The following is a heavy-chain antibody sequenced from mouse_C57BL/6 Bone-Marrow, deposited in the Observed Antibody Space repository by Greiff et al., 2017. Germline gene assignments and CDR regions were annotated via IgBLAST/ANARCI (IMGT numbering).Heavy chain of an antibody. CDR1: GYTFTDYE. D-gene: IGHD2-2*01. CDR3: TYGYDAYFDV. CDR2: IDPETGGT. J-gene: IGHJ1*03. Sequence: LQQSGAELVRPGASVTLSCKASGYTFTDYEMHWVKQTPVHGLEWIGAIDPETGGTAYNQKFKGKAILTADKSSSTAYMELRSLTSEDSAVYYCTYGYDAYFDVWGTGTTVTVSS. V-gene: IGHV1-15*01.